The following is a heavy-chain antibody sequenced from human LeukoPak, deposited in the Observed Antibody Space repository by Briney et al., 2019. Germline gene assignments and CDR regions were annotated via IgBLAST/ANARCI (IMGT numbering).Heavy chain of an antibody. CDR2: INPNSGGT. CDR3: ARVESLYCSGGTCYDY. D-gene: IGHD2-15*01. Sequence: ASVKVSCKASGYTFTGYYIHWVRQAPGQGLEWMGWINPNSGGTKYAQKFQGRVTMTRDTSISTAYMELNRLTFDDTAVYYCARVESLYCSGGTCYDYWGQGTLVTVSS. CDR1: GYTFTGYY. J-gene: IGHJ4*02. V-gene: IGHV1-2*02.